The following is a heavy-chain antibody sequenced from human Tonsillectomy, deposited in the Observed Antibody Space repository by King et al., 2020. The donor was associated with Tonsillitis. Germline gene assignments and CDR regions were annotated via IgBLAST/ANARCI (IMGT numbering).Heavy chain of an antibody. Sequence: VQLVESGGGVVQPGGSLRLSCAASGITFSNNGMHWVSQDPGKGLEWVAFLRYARSKNYYEDSVKGRFTISRDNSKNTLYLQMNSLKVEDTAVYYCATDQWQQLVWYHDAFYVCGQGTMVTVSS. CDR1: GITFSNNG. V-gene: IGHV3-30*02. CDR3: ATDQWQQLVWYHDAFYV. D-gene: IGHD6-13*01. CDR2: LRYARSKN. J-gene: IGHJ3*01.